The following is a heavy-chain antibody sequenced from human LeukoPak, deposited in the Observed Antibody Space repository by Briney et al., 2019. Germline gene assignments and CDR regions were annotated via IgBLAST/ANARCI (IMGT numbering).Heavy chain of an antibody. J-gene: IGHJ5*02. Sequence: ASVKVSCKASVYTFTTYGISWVRQAPGQGPEWMGWISAYNGNTNYAQKLQGRVTMTTDTSTSTAYMELRSLRSDDTAVYYCARVRGCRSTSCYTNWFDPWGQGTLVTVSS. D-gene: IGHD2-2*02. V-gene: IGHV1-18*01. CDR1: VYTFTTYG. CDR3: ARVRGCRSTSCYTNWFDP. CDR2: ISAYNGNT.